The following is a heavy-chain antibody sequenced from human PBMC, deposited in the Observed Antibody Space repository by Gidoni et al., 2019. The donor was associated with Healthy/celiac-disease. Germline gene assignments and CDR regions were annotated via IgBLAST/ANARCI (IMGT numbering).Heavy chain of an antibody. J-gene: IGHJ4*02. CDR3: ARDQVGAAAGSFDY. D-gene: IGHD6-13*01. Sequence: VVQPGRSLRLSCAASGVTCSSYGMHWVRQAPGKGLEGVAVIWYDGSNKYYADSVKGRFTISRDNSKNTLYLQMNSLRAEDTAVYYCARDQVGAAAGSFDYWGQGTLVTVSS. CDR2: IWYDGSNK. CDR1: GVTCSSYG. V-gene: IGHV3-33*01.